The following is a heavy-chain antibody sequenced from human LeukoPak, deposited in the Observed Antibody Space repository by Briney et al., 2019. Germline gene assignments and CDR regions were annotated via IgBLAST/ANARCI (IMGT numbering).Heavy chain of an antibody. V-gene: IGHV3-15*01. CDR1: GFTFSNAW. D-gene: IGHD3-10*01. J-gene: IGHJ4*02. CDR3: ARDYYGSGSYYLYYFDY. Sequence: GGSLRLSCAASGFTFSNAWMSWVRQAPGKGLEWVGRIKSKTDGGTTDYAAPVKGRFTISRDDSKNTLYLRMNSLKTEDTAVYYCARDYYGSGSYYLYYFDYWGQGTLVAVSS. CDR2: IKSKTDGGTT.